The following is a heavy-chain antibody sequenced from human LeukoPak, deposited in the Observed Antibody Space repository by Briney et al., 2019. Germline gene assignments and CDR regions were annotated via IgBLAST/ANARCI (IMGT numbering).Heavy chain of an antibody. CDR2: INPNKGNT. CDR3: ARMTEEIGDAFDF. J-gene: IGHJ3*01. CDR1: GYIFTSHG. V-gene: IGHV1-18*01. Sequence: ASVEVSCKTSGYIFTSHGITWVRQVPGQGLQWMGWINPNKGNTNYEPRVQGRVTMTTDIYSSTAYMELRGLRSDDTAVYYCARMTEEIGDAFDFWGQGTLVIVSS. D-gene: IGHD3-3*01.